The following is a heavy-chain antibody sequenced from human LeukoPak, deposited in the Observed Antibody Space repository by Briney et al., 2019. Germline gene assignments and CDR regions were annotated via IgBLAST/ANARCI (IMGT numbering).Heavy chain of an antibody. D-gene: IGHD5-24*01. CDR2: IWYDGSNK. J-gene: IGHJ4*02. Sequence: GGSLRLSCAVSGFTFSSYGMHWVRQAPGKGLEWVAVIWYDGSNKYYADSVKGRFTISRDNSKNIVYLQMNSLRAEDTATYFCVKARTPDGLYNFDYWGQGTLVTVSS. V-gene: IGHV3-33*06. CDR3: VKARTPDGLYNFDY. CDR1: GFTFSSYG.